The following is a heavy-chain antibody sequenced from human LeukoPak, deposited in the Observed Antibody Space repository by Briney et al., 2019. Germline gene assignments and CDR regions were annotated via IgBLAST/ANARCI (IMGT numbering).Heavy chain of an antibody. CDR2: IIPIFGTA. V-gene: IGHV1-69*13. J-gene: IGHJ6*02. Sequence: SVKVSCKASGGTFSSYAISWVRQAPGQGLEWMGGIIPIFGTANYAQKFQGRVTITADESTSTAYMELSSLRSEDTAVYYCARDPYDYVWGSYRKDYYGMDVWGQGTTVTVSS. CDR1: GGTFSSYA. D-gene: IGHD3-16*02. CDR3: ARDPYDYVWGSYRKDYYGMDV.